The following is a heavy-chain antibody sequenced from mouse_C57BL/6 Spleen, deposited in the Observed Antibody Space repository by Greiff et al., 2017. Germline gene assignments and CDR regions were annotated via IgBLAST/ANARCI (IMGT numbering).Heavy chain of an antibody. CDR1: GYTFTSYW. CDR2: IDPSDSYT. V-gene: IGHV1-69*01. D-gene: IGHD4-1*01. J-gene: IGHJ1*03. CDR3: ARWGDNWDNFDV. Sequence: QVQLQQPGAELVMPGASVKLSCKASGYTFTSYWMHWVKQRPGQGLEWIGEIDPSDSYTNYNQKFKGKSTLTVDKSSSTAYMQLSSLTSEDSAVYYCARWGDNWDNFDVWGTGTTVTVSS.